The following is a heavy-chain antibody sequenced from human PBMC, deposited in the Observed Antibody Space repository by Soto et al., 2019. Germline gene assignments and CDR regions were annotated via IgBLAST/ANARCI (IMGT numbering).Heavy chain of an antibody. Sequence: ASVKVSCKASGYTFTSYGISWVRQAPGQGLEWMGWISAYNGNTNYAQKLQGRVTMTRDTSTSTAYMELSSLRSDDTAVYYCARVKGGYDFWSGYPGHFDYWGQGTLVTVSS. CDR1: GYTFTSYG. CDR3: ARVKGGYDFWSGYPGHFDY. CDR2: ISAYNGNT. J-gene: IGHJ4*02. D-gene: IGHD3-3*01. V-gene: IGHV1-18*01.